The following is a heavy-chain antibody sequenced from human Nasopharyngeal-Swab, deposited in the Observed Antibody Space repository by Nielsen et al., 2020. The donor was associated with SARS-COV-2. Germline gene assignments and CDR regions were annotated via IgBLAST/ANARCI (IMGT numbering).Heavy chain of an antibody. V-gene: IGHV5-51*01. Sequence: GGSLSLSCKGSGYSFTSYWIGWVRQMPGKGLEWMGIIYPGDSDTRYSPSFQGQVTISADKSISTAYLQWSSLKASDTAMYYCARQSKGAGYCSSTSCYVSWFDPWGQGTLVTVSS. D-gene: IGHD2-2*01. J-gene: IGHJ5*02. CDR3: ARQSKGAGYCSSTSCYVSWFDP. CDR2: IYPGDSDT. CDR1: GYSFTSYW.